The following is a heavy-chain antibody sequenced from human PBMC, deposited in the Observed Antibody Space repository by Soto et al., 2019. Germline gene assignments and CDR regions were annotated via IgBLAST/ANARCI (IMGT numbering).Heavy chain of an antibody. V-gene: IGHV1-18*01. CDR1: GYTFTGYG. Sequence: ASVKVSCKASGYTFTGYGISWVRQAPGQGLEWMGWISAYNGNTNYAQKLQGRVTMTTDTSTSTAYMELRSLRSDDTAVYYCARDQGGNYQLLLYTPHYYYYGMDVWGQGTTVTVSS. J-gene: IGHJ6*02. CDR3: ARDQGGNYQLLLYTPHYYYYGMDV. CDR2: ISAYNGNT. D-gene: IGHD2-2*01.